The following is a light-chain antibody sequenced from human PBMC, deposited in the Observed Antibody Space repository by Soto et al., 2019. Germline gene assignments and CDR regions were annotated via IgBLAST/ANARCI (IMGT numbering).Light chain of an antibody. J-gene: IGLJ1*01. V-gene: IGLV2-11*01. Sequence: QSALTQPRSVSGSPGQSVTISCTGTSSDVGGYIFVSWYQQHPGKAPKVIIYDVSQRPSGVPDRFAGSKSGNTASLTISGLHAEEESDYYCCSYAGGNYVFGSGTKVTVL. CDR3: CSYAGGNYV. CDR1: SSDVGGYIF. CDR2: DVS.